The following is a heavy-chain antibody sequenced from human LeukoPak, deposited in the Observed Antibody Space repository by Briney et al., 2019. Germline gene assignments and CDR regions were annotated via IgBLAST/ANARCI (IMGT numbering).Heavy chain of an antibody. V-gene: IGHV4-39*01. CDR3: ASRYYDFWSGYSEFDY. D-gene: IGHD3-3*01. Sequence: PSETLSLTCTVSGGSISSSSYYWGWIRQPPGKGLEWIGSIYYSGSTYYNPSLKSRVTISVDTSKNQFSLKLSSVTAADTAVYYCASRYYDFWSGYSEFDYWGQGTLVTVSS. CDR2: IYYSGST. CDR1: GGSISSSSYY. J-gene: IGHJ4*02.